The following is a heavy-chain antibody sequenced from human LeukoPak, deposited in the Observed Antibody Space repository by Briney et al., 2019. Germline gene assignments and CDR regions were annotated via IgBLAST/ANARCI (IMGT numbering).Heavy chain of an antibody. Sequence: TLSLTCTVSGGSISSGGYYWSWIRQHPGKGLEWIGYIYYSGSTYYNPSLKSRVTISVDTSKNQFSLKLSSVTAADTAVYYCARDFKYYGSSGYYAFDIWGQGTMVTVSS. D-gene: IGHD3-22*01. J-gene: IGHJ3*02. V-gene: IGHV4-31*03. CDR1: GGSISSGGYY. CDR3: ARDFKYYGSSGYYAFDI. CDR2: IYYSGST.